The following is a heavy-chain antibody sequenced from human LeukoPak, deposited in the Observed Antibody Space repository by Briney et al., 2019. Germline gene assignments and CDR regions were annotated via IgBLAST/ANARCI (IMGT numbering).Heavy chain of an antibody. CDR1: GGSISSGGYY. Sequence: SETLSLTCTVSGGSISSGGYYWSWIRQHPGKGLEWIGYIYYSGSTYYNPSLKSQVTISVDTSKNQFSLKLSSVTAADTAVYYCARSVVTAIPNWFDPWGQGTLVTVSS. CDR2: IYYSGST. V-gene: IGHV4-31*01. D-gene: IGHD2-21*02. J-gene: IGHJ5*02. CDR3: ARSVVTAIPNWFDP.